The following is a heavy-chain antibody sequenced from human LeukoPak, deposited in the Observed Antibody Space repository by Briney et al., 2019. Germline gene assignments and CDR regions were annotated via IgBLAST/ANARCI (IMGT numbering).Heavy chain of an antibody. D-gene: IGHD3-10*01. CDR3: ASPSGGRYRDDALDI. CDR2: ISYTGTT. V-gene: IGHV4-61*01. J-gene: IGHJ3*02. CDR1: GGSVSSGSYY. Sequence: PSETLSLTCTVSGGSVSSGSYYWSWIRQSPGKRLEWIGYISYTGTTNYNPSLRGRVTISVDMSKNQIFLKLNSVTAADTAVYHCASPSGGRYRDDALDIWGQGTMVTVSS.